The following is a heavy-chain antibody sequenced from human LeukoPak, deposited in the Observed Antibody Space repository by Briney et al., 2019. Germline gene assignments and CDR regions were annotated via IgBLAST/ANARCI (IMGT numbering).Heavy chain of an antibody. CDR3: ARGRWGYCSSTSCHGTVFDI. D-gene: IGHD2-2*01. CDR1: GGSFSGYY. V-gene: IGHV4-34*01. J-gene: IGHJ3*02. CDR2: INHSGST. Sequence: PSETLSLTCAVYGGSFSGYYWSWIRQPPGKGLEWIGEINHSGSTNYNPSLKSRVTISVDTSKNQFSLKLSSVTAADTAVYYCARGRWGYCSSTSCHGTVFDIWGQGTMVTVSS.